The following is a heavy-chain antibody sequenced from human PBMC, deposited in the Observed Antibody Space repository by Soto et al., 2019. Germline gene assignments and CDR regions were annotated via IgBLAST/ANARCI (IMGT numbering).Heavy chain of an antibody. Sequence: SETLSLTCSVSGGTISGYFWTWIRQPAGKGLEWIGRIYSSGNTKYNPSLQSRVTMSLDTSNNQFSLRLTSVTAADTAVYYCARGQRFSDWFDPWGQGTLVTVYS. CDR2: IYSSGNT. CDR1: GGTISGYF. J-gene: IGHJ5*02. D-gene: IGHD3-3*01. V-gene: IGHV4-4*07. CDR3: ARGQRFSDWFDP.